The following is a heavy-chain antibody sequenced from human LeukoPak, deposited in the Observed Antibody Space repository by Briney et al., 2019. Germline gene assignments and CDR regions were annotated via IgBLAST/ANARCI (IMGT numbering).Heavy chain of an antibody. CDR2: MNHSGST. Sequence: SETLSLTCAVYGGSFSGYYWSWVRQPPGTGLEWMGEMNHSGSTNYNPSLNSRVTISVATSKIQVPLKLSSVTAADTFVSYCARGLLYPHWGQGTLVTVSS. CDR3: ARGLLYPH. D-gene: IGHD2/OR15-2a*01. J-gene: IGHJ4*02. V-gene: IGHV4-34*01. CDR1: GGSFSGYY.